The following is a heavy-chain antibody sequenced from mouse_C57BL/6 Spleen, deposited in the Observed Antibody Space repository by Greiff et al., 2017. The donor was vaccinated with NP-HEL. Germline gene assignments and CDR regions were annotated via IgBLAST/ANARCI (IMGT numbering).Heavy chain of an antibody. J-gene: IGHJ2*01. CDR1: GYTFTDYY. V-gene: IGHV1-19*01. D-gene: IGHD1-1*01. CDR3: ARSGVLRYDY. CDR2: INPYNGGT. Sequence: VHVKQSGPVLVKPGASVKMSCKASGYTFTDYYMNWVKQSHGKSLEWIGVINPYNGGTSYNQKFKGKATLTVDKSSSTAYMELNSLTSEDSAVYYCARSGVLRYDYWGQGTTLTVSS.